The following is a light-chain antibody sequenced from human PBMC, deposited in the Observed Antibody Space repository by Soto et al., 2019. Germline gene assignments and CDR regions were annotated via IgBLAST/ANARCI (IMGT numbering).Light chain of an antibody. V-gene: IGKV3-15*01. CDR3: QQYNNWPLT. Sequence: ERVMTQSPATLSVSPGERATLSCRASQSVSNNLAWYQQKPGQAPRLLIYGASTRATGVPARFSGSGSGTGFALTISSLQSEDFAIYYCQQYNNWPLTFGGGTKVEIK. CDR2: GAS. CDR1: QSVSNN. J-gene: IGKJ4*02.